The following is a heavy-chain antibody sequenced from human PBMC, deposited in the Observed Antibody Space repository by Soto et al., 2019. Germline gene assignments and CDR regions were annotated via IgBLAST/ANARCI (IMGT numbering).Heavy chain of an antibody. D-gene: IGHD3-3*01. J-gene: IGHJ4*02. V-gene: IGHV3-23*01. CDR2: FNGRGDNT. CDR3: AKEGRSGYYYGVADY. CDR1: GYTFTVYY. Sequence: ASVKVSCKASGYTFTVYYMHWVRQAPGKGLEWVSTFNGRGDNTYYAESVKGRFTISRDNSKDTLYLQMNSLRAEDTAVYYCAKEGRSGYYYGVADYWGQGTLVTVSS.